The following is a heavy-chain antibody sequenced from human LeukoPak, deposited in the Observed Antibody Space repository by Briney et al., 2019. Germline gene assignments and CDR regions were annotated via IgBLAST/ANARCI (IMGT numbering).Heavy chain of an antibody. CDR3: ARDSYYYGSGSYKAPWYFDY. J-gene: IGHJ4*02. CDR1: GGSISSYY. V-gene: IGHV4-59*01. CDR2: IYYSGST. D-gene: IGHD3-10*01. Sequence: SGTLSLTCTVSGGSISSYYWSWIRQPPGKGLEWIGYIYYSGSTNYNPSLKSRVTISVDTSKNQFSLKLSSVTAADTAVYYCARDSYYYGSGSYKAPWYFDYWGQGTLVTVSS.